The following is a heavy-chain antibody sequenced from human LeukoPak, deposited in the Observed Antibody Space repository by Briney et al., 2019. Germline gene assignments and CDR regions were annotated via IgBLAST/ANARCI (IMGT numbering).Heavy chain of an antibody. J-gene: IGHJ4*02. D-gene: IGHD3/OR15-3a*01. Sequence: PGGSLRLSCAASGFSFSSYSMNWVRQAPGKGLEWVSSISSSSSYIYYADSVNGRFTISRDNAKNSLYLQMNSLRAEDTAVYYCARDLRDWTASPYLWGQGTLVTVSS. V-gene: IGHV3-21*01. CDR2: ISSSSSYI. CDR3: ARDLRDWTASPYL. CDR1: GFSFSSYS.